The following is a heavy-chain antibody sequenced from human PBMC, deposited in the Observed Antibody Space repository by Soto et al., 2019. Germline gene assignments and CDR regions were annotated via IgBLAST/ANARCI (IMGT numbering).Heavy chain of an antibody. CDR1: GCSISSISYY. D-gene: IGHD2-15*01. CDR2: IFYSGST. Sequence: SETLSLICTVSGCSISSISYYLGWIRQPPGKGLEWIGSIFYSGSTYYNPSLKSRVTISVDTSKNQFSLKLSSVTAADTAVYYCARHLTYCSAGSCYSDFPYYGMDVWGQGTTVTVSS. V-gene: IGHV4-39*01. J-gene: IGHJ6*02. CDR3: ARHLTYCSAGSCYSDFPYYGMDV.